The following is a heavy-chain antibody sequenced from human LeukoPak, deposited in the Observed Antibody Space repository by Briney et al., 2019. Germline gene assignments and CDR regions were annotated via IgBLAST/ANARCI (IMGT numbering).Heavy chain of an antibody. V-gene: IGHV1-69*01. CDR2: IIPIFGTA. CDR1: GGTFSSYA. CDR3: ARSLYSSSWYVPHYFDY. J-gene: IGHJ4*02. Sequence: GSSVKVSCKASGGTFSSYAISWVRQAPGQGLEWMGGIIPIFGTANYAQKSQGRVTITADESTSTAYMGLSSLRSEDTAVYYCARSLYSSSWYVPHYFDYWGQGTPVTVSS. D-gene: IGHD6-13*01.